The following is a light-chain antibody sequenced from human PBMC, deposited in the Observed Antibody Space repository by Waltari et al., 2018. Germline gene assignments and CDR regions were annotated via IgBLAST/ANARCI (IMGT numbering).Light chain of an antibody. V-gene: IGLV2-14*01. CDR3: SSYTESGARV. J-gene: IGLJ2*01. Sequence: QSGLTPPASVSGSPGQSITISCTGTSNDVGTYTYVSWYQHHPDRAPLLLIYEVYNRPSGISTRFSGSKSGNTASLTISGLLAEDEAVYYCSSYTESGARVFGGGTKVTV. CDR1: SNDVGTYTY. CDR2: EVY.